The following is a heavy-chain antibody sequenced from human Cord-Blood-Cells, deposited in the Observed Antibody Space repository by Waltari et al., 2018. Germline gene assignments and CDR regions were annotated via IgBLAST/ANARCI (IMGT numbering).Heavy chain of an antibody. V-gene: IGHV1-18*01. J-gene: IGHJ3*02. Sequence: QVQLVQSGAEVKKPGASVKVSCKASGYTFTSYGISWVRQAPGQGLEWMGWRSAYKGNTNQAQKLQGIVTMTTDTSTSTAYRELMSMRSDDTAVYYCARAPPYCTNGVCYDAFDIWGQGTMVPVSS. CDR3: ARAPPYCTNGVCYDAFDI. D-gene: IGHD2-8*01. CDR2: RSAYKGNT. CDR1: GYTFTSYG.